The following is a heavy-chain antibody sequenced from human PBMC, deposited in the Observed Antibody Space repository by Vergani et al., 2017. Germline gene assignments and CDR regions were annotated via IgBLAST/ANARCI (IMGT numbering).Heavy chain of an antibody. D-gene: IGHD4-11*01. CDR1: GGSFTSYH. CDR2: IDHTGRP. CDR3: ARVNTETNGHLYYYYYMEV. J-gene: IGHJ6*03. V-gene: IGHV4-34*01. Sequence: QVQLQQWGGGLLKPSETLSLTCVVNGGSFTSYHWTWLRQSPGEGLEWVGDIDHTGRPDYNPSLKSLLTMSIDKSRNQFSLTLNSVTATDTAIYFCARVNTETNGHLYYYYYMEVWGQGTAVTVS.